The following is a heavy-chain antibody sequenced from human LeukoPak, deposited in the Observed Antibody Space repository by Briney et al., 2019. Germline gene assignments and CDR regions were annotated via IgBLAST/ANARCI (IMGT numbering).Heavy chain of an antibody. Sequence: PSETLSLTCTVSGGSISSYYWSWIWQPPGKGLEWIGYIYYSGSTNYNPSLKSRVTISVDTSKNQFSLKLSSVTAADTAVYYCARLTYYDFWSGYYNVFVGMDVWGQGTTVTVSS. CDR3: ARLTYYDFWSGYYNVFVGMDV. D-gene: IGHD3-3*01. V-gene: IGHV4-59*08. J-gene: IGHJ6*02. CDR1: GGSISSYY. CDR2: IYYSGST.